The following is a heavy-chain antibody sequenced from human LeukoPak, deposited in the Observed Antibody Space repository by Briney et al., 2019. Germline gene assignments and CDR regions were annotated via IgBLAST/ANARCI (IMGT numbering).Heavy chain of an antibody. Sequence: SETLSLTCTVSGGSISSGGYYWSWIRQPPGKGLEWIGYIYHSGSTYYNPSLKSRVTISVDRSKNQFSLKLSSVTAADTAVYYCAKDEQKYYYGSGGASDYWGQGTLVTVSS. V-gene: IGHV4-30-2*01. D-gene: IGHD3-10*01. CDR3: AKDEQKYYYGSGGASDY. CDR1: GGSISSGGYY. J-gene: IGHJ4*02. CDR2: IYHSGST.